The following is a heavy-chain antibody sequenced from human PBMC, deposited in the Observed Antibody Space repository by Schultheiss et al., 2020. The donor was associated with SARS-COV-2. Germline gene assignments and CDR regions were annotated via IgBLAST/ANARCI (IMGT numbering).Heavy chain of an antibody. CDR1: GFTFSSYW. Sequence: GGSLRLSCAASGFTFSSYWMSWVRQASGKGLEWVGRIRSKANSYATAYAASVKGRFTISRDDSKNTAYLQMNSLKTEDTAVYYCTRHGGATYYYYGMDVWGQGTTVTVSS. J-gene: IGHJ6*02. D-gene: IGHD1-26*01. V-gene: IGHV3-73*01. CDR3: TRHGGATYYYYGMDV. CDR2: IRSKANSYAT.